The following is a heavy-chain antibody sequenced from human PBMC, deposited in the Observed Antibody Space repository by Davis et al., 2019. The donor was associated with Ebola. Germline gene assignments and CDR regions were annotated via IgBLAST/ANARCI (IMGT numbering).Heavy chain of an antibody. CDR3: ARDQGYCSSTSCFYYYYGMDV. Sequence: GESLKISCKGSGYTFTSYGISWVRQAPGQGLEWMGWISAYNGNTNYAQKLQGRVTMTTDTSTSTAYMELRSLRSDDTAVYYCARDQGYCSSTSCFYYYYGMDVWGQGTTVTVSS. CDR1: GYTFTSYG. J-gene: IGHJ6*02. CDR2: ISAYNGNT. V-gene: IGHV1-18*01. D-gene: IGHD2-2*01.